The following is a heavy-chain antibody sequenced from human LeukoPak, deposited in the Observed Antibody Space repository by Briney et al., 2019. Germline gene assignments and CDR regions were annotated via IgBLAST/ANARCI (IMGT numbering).Heavy chain of an antibody. V-gene: IGHV3-48*03. Sequence: GSRRLSCAASRFTFSSYEMNWVRQAPGKGLEWVSYITSSGGSTIYYADSVKGRFTISRDNAKNSLYLQMNSLRAEDTAVYYCARGGYCSGTTCYSLNAFDIWGHGIMVTVSS. D-gene: IGHD2-2*03. CDR2: ITSSGGSTI. CDR1: RFTFSSYE. J-gene: IGHJ3*02. CDR3: ARGGYCSGTTCYSLNAFDI.